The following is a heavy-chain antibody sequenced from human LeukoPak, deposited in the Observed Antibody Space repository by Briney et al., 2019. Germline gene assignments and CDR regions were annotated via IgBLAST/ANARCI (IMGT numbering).Heavy chain of an antibody. Sequence: VASVKVSCKASGGTFSSYAISWVRQAPGQGLEWMGRIIPILGIANYAQKFQGRVTITADKSTSTAYMELTSLRSEDTAVYYCARPRDYSSGWDRYYFDYWGQGTLVTVSS. CDR3: ARPRDYSSGWDRYYFDY. CDR2: IIPILGIA. J-gene: IGHJ4*02. D-gene: IGHD6-19*01. V-gene: IGHV1-69*04. CDR1: GGTFSSYA.